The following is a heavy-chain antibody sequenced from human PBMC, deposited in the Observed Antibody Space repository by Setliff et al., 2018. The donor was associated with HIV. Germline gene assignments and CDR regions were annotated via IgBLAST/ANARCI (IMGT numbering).Heavy chain of an antibody. Sequence: SETLSLTCTVSGASISEYFWSWIRQSPGRRPEWIGHIYYTGSSKYSPSLKSRVNMSVDMARNQFSLNLTSVTAADTAVYYCARHDFNSGVNGRIFDIWGQGTLVTVSS. CDR1: GASISEYF. J-gene: IGHJ4*02. D-gene: IGHD6-25*01. V-gene: IGHV4-59*08. CDR2: IYYTGSS. CDR3: ARHDFNSGVNGRIFDI.